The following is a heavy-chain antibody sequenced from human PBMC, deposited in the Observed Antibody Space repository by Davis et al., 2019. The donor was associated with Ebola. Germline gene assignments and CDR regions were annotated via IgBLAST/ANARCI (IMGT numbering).Heavy chain of an antibody. Sequence: SCKASGGTFSSYGMHWVRQAPGKGLEWVAVISYDGSNKYYADSVKGRFTISRDNSKNTLYLQMNSLRAEDTAVYYCAKDCGYSGYYYYYYGMDVWGQGTTVTVSS. CDR2: ISYDGSNK. CDR3: AKDCGYSGYYYYYYGMDV. CDR1: GGTFSSYG. J-gene: IGHJ6*02. V-gene: IGHV3-30*18. D-gene: IGHD5-12*01.